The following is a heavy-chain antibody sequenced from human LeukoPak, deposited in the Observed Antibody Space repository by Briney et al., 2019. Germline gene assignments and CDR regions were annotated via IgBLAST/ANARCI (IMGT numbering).Heavy chain of an antibody. D-gene: IGHD4-17*01. J-gene: IGHJ4*02. Sequence: SETLSLTCTVSGGSISSSSYYWGWIRQPPGKGLEWIGSIYYSGSTYYNPSLKSRVTISVDMSKNQFSLKLSSVTAADTAVYYCARARDYGDSPSFDYWGQGTLVTVSS. V-gene: IGHV4-39*07. CDR3: ARARDYGDSPSFDY. CDR2: IYYSGST. CDR1: GGSISSSSYY.